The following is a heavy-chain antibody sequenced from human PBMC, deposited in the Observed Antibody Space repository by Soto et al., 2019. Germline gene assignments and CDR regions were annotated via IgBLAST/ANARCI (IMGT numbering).Heavy chain of an antibody. CDR1: GYTFTSYA. CDR3: AIGYGDYAYYYYMDV. CDR2: MNPGNGNT. J-gene: IGHJ6*03. V-gene: IGHV1-3*01. D-gene: IGHD4-17*01. Sequence: ASVKVSCKASGYTFTSYAMHWVRQAPGQRLEWMGWMNPGNGNTKYSQKFQGRVTITRDTSISTAYMELSSLRSEDTAVYYCAIGYGDYAYYYYMDVWGKGTTVTVSS.